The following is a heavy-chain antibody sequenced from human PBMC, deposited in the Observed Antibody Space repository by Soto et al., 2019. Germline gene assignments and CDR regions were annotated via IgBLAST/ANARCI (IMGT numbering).Heavy chain of an antibody. V-gene: IGHV3-21*04. D-gene: IGHD1-1*01. CDR1: GFTFSSYS. Sequence: PGGSLRLSCAASGFTFSSYSMNWVRQAPGKGLEWVSSISSSSSYIYYADSVKGRFTISRDNAKNSLYLQMNSLRAEDTALYYCAKDNNWNGRYYYYFYGMDVWGQGTTVTVSS. J-gene: IGHJ6*02. CDR3: AKDNNWNGRYYYYFYGMDV. CDR2: ISSSSSYI.